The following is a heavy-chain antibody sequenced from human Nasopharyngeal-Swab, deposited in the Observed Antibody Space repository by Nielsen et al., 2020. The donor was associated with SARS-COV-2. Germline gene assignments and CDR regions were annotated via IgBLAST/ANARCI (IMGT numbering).Heavy chain of an antibody. D-gene: IGHD5-12*01. CDR1: GYTFTGYY. J-gene: IGHJ4*02. Sequence: ASVPVSCQASGYTFTGYYLHWLRQAPGQGLEWMGRINPTGGSTTYAQDFQGRVTMTRDTSTSTVYMELSSLRTEDTAVYYCARAGGYQSPLLVWGQGTLVTVSS. V-gene: IGHV1-46*01. CDR3: ARAGGYQSPLLV. CDR2: INPTGGST.